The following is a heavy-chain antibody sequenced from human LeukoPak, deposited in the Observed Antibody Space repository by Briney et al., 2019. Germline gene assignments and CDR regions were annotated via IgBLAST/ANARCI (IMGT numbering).Heavy chain of an antibody. CDR1: GFTFSSYA. V-gene: IGHV3-30*04. J-gene: IGHJ4*02. CDR2: ISYDGDNK. Sequence: GRSLRLSCAASGFTFSSYAMHWVRQAPGRGLEWVAVISYDGDNKYYAGSVKGRFTISRDNSKNTLYLQLNSLRAEDTAVYYCASSGGHQLLFYYFDYWGQGTLVTVSS. CDR3: ASSGGHQLLFYYFDY. D-gene: IGHD2-2*01.